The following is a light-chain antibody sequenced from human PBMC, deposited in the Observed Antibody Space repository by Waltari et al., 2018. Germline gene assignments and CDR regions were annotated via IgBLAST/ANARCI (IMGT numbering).Light chain of an antibody. V-gene: IGKV3-11*01. Sequence: EIVLTQSLGTLSLSPGERATLSCRASQNVGRYLAWYQQKPGQSPSLLIHETSHRAAGIPARFSGSGSGTDFTLIISSLEPEDFAVFYCQQRANWPLTFGGGTKVEIK. CDR3: QQRANWPLT. CDR1: QNVGRY. J-gene: IGKJ4*01. CDR2: ETS.